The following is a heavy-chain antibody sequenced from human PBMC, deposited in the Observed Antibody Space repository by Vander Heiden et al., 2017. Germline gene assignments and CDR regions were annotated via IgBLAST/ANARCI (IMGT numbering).Heavy chain of an antibody. D-gene: IGHD6-19*01. CDR2: LSYSGTT. CDR1: GDSIRSTSYF. Sequence: QLLLQLSGPGLVKPSETLSLTCNVSGDSIRSTSYFWGWIRQPPGKGLEWIASLSYSGTTFHNPSLKSRLTVSADMSKTQFSLKLTSVTAADTAVYYCARHRQWLDPFDFWGQGTVVIVSS. J-gene: IGHJ4*02. CDR3: ARHRQWLDPFDF. V-gene: IGHV4-39*01.